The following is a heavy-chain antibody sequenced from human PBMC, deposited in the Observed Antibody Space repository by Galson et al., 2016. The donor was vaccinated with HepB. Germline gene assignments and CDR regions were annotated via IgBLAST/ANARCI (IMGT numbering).Heavy chain of an antibody. CDR3: ARHFDHKFHP. V-gene: IGHV4-39*01. Sequence: SETLSLTCTVSGDSIQREGFLWGWVRQPPGKGLEWVATIDRFGGAMHNPSLKSRLRIYRDTSRNEFSLAVTSVTAADTAFYFCARHFDHKFHPWGQGTLVTVSS. J-gene: IGHJ5*02. D-gene: IGHD3-9*01. CDR1: GDSIQREGFL. CDR2: IDRFGGA.